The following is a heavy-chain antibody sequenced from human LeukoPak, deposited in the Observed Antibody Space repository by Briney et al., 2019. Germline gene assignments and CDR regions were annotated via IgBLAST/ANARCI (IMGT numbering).Heavy chain of an antibody. V-gene: IGHV4-30-4*01. CDR2: IYYSGST. CDR3: ARANRIVVVVAANRYFDY. J-gene: IGHJ4*02. Sequence: PSQTLSLTCTVSGGSISSGDYYWRWLRQPPGKGLEWIGYIYYSGSTYYNPSLKSRVTISVDTSKNQFSLKLSSVTAADTAVYYCARANRIVVVVAANRYFDYWGQGTLVTVSS. D-gene: IGHD2-15*01. CDR1: GGSISSGDYY.